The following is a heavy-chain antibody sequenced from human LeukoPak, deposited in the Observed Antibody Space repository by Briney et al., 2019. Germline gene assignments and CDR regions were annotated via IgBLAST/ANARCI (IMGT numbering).Heavy chain of an antibody. V-gene: IGHV3-23*01. CDR1: GFTFSNYA. D-gene: IGHD3-22*01. J-gene: IGHJ4*02. Sequence: GGSLRLSCAASGFTFSNYAMNWVRQAPGKGLEWVSVISASGGSTYYADSVKGRFTISRDNSRDTLYLQMNSLRGEDTAVYYCAKPLVYYDSSGYYYFDYWGQGTLVAVSS. CDR2: ISASGGST. CDR3: AKPLVYYDSSGYYYFDY.